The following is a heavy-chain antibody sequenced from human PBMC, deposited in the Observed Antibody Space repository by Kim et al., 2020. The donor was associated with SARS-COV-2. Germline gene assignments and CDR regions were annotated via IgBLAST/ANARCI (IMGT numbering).Heavy chain of an antibody. V-gene: IGHV4-39*01. CDR1: GGSISSSSYY. J-gene: IGHJ4*02. D-gene: IGHD2-21*01. Sequence: SETLSLTCTVSGGSISSSSYYWGWIRQPPGKGLEWIGSIYYSGSTYYNPSLKSRVTISVDTSKNQFSLKLSSVTAADTAVYYCARQHIVVVIAKGAYFDYWGQGTLVTVSS. CDR2: IYYSGST. CDR3: ARQHIVVVIAKGAYFDY.